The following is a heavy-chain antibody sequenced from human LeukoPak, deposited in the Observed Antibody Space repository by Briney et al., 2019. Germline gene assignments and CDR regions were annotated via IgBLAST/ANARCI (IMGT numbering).Heavy chain of an antibody. D-gene: IGHD3-22*01. V-gene: IGHV3-11*01. CDR3: ARGGYYDTPDAFDI. J-gene: IGHJ3*02. CDR1: GFTFSDYY. CDR2: ISSSGSTI. Sequence: PGGSLRLSCAASGFTFSDYYMSWIRQAPGKGLEWVSYISSSGSTIYYADSAKGRFTISRDNAKNSLYLQMNSLRAEDTAVYYCARGGYYDTPDAFDIWGQGTMVTVSS.